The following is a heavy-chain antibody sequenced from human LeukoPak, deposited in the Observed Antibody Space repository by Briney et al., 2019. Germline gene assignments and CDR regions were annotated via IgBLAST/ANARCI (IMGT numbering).Heavy chain of an antibody. CDR2: MNPNSGNT. V-gene: IGHV1-8*03. Sequence: GASVTVSCKASGYTFTSYDINWVRQATGQGLEWMGWMNPNSGNTGYAQKFQGRVTITRNTSISTAYTELSSLRSEDTAVYYCARGYCGGDCYSDAAFGFDYWGQGTLVTVSS. J-gene: IGHJ4*02. CDR1: GYTFTSYD. CDR3: ARGYCGGDCYSDAAFGFDY. D-gene: IGHD2-21*02.